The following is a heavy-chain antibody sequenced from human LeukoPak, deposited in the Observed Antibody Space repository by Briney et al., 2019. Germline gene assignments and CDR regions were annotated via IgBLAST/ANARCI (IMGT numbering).Heavy chain of an antibody. D-gene: IGHD7-27*01. CDR1: GYTFTDYY. V-gene: IGHV1-69-2*01. CDR3: ATVGRWGSRVDY. J-gene: IGHJ4*02. Sequence: APVKVSCKVSGYTFTDYYMHWVQQAPGKGLEWMGLVEPEDGETIYAEKFQGRVTITADTSTDTAYMELSSLRSEDTAVYYCATVGRWGSRVDYWGQGTLVTVSS. CDR2: VEPEDGET.